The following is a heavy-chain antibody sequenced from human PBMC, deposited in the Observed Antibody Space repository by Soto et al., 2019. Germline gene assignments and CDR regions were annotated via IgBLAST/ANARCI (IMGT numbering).Heavy chain of an antibody. V-gene: IGHV4-34*01. CDR1: GGSFSGYY. Sequence: SETLSLTCAVCGGSFSGYYWSWIRPPPGKGLEWIGEINHSGSTNYNPSLKSRVTISVDTSKNQFSLKLSSVTAADTAVYYCARGYCSGGSCYWRPLYYFDYWGQGTLVTVSS. D-gene: IGHD2-15*01. CDR2: INHSGST. J-gene: IGHJ4*02. CDR3: ARGYCSGGSCYWRPLYYFDY.